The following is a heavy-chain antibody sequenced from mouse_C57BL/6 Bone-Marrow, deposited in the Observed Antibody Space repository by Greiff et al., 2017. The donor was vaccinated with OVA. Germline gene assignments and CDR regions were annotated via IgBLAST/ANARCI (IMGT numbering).Heavy chain of an antibody. J-gene: IGHJ1*03. V-gene: IGHV1-81*01. CDR3: AREVDYGSSHYWYFDV. CDR2: IYPRSGNT. CDR1: GYTFTSYG. Sequence: QVQLQQSGAELARPGASVKLSCKASGYTFTSYGISWVKQRTGQGLEWIGEIYPRSGNTYYNEKFKGKATLTADKSSSTAYMELRSLTSEDSAVYFCAREVDYGSSHYWYFDVWGTGTTVTVSS. D-gene: IGHD1-1*01.